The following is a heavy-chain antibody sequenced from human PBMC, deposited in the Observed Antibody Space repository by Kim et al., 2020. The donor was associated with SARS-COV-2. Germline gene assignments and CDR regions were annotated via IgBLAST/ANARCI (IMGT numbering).Heavy chain of an antibody. J-gene: IGHJ3*02. V-gene: IGHV1-18*01. D-gene: IGHD2-15*01. CDR2: ISAYNGNT. Sequence: ASVKVSCKASGYTFTSYGISWVRQAPGQGLEWMGWISAYNGNTNYAQKLQGRVTMTTDTSTSTAYMELRSLRSDDTAVYYCARVSYCSGGSCGPPLYAFDIRGQGTMVTVSS. CDR3: ARVSYCSGGSCGPPLYAFDI. CDR1: GYTFTSYG.